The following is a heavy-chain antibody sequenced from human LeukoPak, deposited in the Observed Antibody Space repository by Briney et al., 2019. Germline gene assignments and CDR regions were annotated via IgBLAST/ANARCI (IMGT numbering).Heavy chain of an antibody. CDR1: GGSISSYY. Sequence: PSETLSLTCTVSGGSISSYYWSWIRQPAGKGLEWFGRIYTSGSTNYNPSLKSRVTMSVDTSKNQFSLKLSSVTAADTAVYYCARAARSGYDSYYFDYWGQGTLVTVSS. CDR3: ARAARSGYDSYYFDY. D-gene: IGHD5-12*01. CDR2: IYTSGST. V-gene: IGHV4-4*07. J-gene: IGHJ4*02.